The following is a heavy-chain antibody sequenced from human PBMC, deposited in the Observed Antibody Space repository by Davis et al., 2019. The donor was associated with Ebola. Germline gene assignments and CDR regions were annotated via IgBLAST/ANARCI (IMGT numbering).Heavy chain of an antibody. CDR2: ISYDGSNK. CDR3: AKIEMATA. J-gene: IGHJ5*02. D-gene: IGHD5-24*01. Sequence: GESLKISCAASGFTFSTYVMYWVRQAPGKGLEWVAVISYDGSNKYYADSVKGRFTISRDNSKNTLYLQMNSLRAEDTAVYYCAKIEMATAWGEGTLVTVSS. V-gene: IGHV3-30*18. CDR1: GFTFSTYV.